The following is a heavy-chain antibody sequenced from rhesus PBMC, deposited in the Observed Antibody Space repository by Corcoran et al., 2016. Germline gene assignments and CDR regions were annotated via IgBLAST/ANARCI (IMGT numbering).Heavy chain of an antibody. CDR2: IDNRRKT. V-gene: IGHV4-165*01. J-gene: IGHJ4*01. D-gene: IGHD6-25*01. CDR1: GCSFSGYY. CDR3: ASGGGGGTWFLDN. Sequence: QLLLQESGPGLVKPSETLSLTCAVSGCSFSGYYWSWIRQSPGKGLEWIGHIDNRRKTDKNPAHKSRVTISIDTSNNQFSRKMTSMTAADTAVDYWASGGGGGTWFLDNWGQGVLVTVSS.